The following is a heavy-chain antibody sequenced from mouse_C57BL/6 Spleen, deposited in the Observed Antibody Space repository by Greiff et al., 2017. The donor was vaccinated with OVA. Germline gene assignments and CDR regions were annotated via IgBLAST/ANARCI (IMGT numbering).Heavy chain of an antibody. CDR1: GYTFTSYW. Sequence: QVQLQQSGAELVKPGASVKLSCKASGYTFTSYWMQWVKQRPGQGLEWIGEIDPSDSYTNYNQKFKGKATLTVDTSSSTAYMQLSSLTSEDSAVYYCARKKGTFWGQGTLVTVSA. CDR3: ARKKGTF. CDR2: IDPSDSYT. V-gene: IGHV1-50*01. J-gene: IGHJ3*01.